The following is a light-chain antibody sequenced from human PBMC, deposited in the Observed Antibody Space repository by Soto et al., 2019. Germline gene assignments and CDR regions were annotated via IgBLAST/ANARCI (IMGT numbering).Light chain of an antibody. Sequence: DIQMTQSPSTLSASVGDRVTITCRASQSIDRWLAWYQQKPGTAPKLLIYGASSRATGIPDRFSGSGSGTDFTLTISRLEPEDFAVYYCQQYGNSPPSVTFGPGTKVDIK. CDR2: GAS. CDR1: QSIDRW. V-gene: IGKV1-5*01. CDR3: QQYGNSPPSVT. J-gene: IGKJ3*01.